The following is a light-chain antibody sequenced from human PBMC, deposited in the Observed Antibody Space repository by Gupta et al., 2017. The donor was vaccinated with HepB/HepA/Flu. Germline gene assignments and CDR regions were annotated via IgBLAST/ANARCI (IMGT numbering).Light chain of an antibody. CDR3: HQYGGSPPYT. CDR1: QSISRTY. J-gene: IGKJ2*01. Sequence: EIVLTQSPGTLSLSPGERATLSCRASQSISRTYLAWYQQKPGQAPRFLIYATSGRATGIPDRFSGSGSGTDFTLTISRREPEDSAVYYCHQYGGSPPYTFGQGTKMEIK. V-gene: IGKV3-20*01. CDR2: ATS.